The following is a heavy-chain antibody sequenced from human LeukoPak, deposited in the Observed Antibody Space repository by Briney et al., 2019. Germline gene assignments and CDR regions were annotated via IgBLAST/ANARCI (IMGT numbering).Heavy chain of an antibody. J-gene: IGHJ4*02. CDR3: ARGTTGGYSSSH. CDR2: VNHSGST. CDR1: GGSFSGNN. D-gene: IGHD5-12*01. Sequence: SETLSLTCAVYGGSFSGNNWSWIRQPPRKGLELIGEVNHSGSTNFNPSLKSRVTISVDTSKNQFSLKLRAVSAAAAAASYCARGTTGGYSSSHWGQGIMVTVSS. V-gene: IGHV4-34*01.